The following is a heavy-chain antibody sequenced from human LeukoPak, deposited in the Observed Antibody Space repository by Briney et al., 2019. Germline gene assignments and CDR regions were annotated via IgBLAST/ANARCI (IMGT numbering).Heavy chain of an antibody. CDR1: GYTFSGYY. D-gene: IGHD3-16*01. Sequence: AASVKVSCKASGYTFSGYYIHWVRQAPGQGLEWLGWINPNSGGTKYAQKFQGRVTMTRDTSISTAHMELSRLRSDDTAVYYCASGSLASYFDHWGQGTLVTVSS. CDR2: INPNSGGT. J-gene: IGHJ4*02. V-gene: IGHV1-2*02. CDR3: ASGSLASYFDH.